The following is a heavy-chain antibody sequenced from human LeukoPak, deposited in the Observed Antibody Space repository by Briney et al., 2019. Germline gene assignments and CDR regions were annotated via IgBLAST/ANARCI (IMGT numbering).Heavy chain of an antibody. J-gene: IGHJ3*02. CDR1: GGSISSSSYY. Sequence: SETLSLTCTVSGGSISSSSYYWGWIRQPPGKGLEWIGYIYYSGSTNYNPSLKSRVTISVDTSKNQFSLKLSSVTAADTAVYYCAREGAVILTHMGAFDIWGQGTMVTVSS. V-gene: IGHV4-61*01. CDR2: IYYSGST. D-gene: IGHD2-21*01. CDR3: AREGAVILTHMGAFDI.